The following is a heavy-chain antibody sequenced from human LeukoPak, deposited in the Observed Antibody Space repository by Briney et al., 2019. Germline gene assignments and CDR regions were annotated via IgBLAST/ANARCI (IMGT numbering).Heavy chain of an antibody. Sequence: PSETLSLTCSVSGGSISSYYWRWIRPPPGKGLEWVGDIYYSGSTNYNPSLKSRVTISVDTSKNQFSLKLSSVTAADTAVYYCARGHYDYVWGSYRPGAYFDYWGQGTLVTVSS. CDR2: IYYSGST. J-gene: IGHJ4*02. CDR3: ARGHYDYVWGSYRPGAYFDY. D-gene: IGHD3-16*02. V-gene: IGHV4-59*12. CDR1: GGSISSYY.